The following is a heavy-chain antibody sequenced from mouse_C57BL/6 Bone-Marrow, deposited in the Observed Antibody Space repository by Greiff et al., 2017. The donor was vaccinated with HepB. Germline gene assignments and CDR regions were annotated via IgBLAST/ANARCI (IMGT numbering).Heavy chain of an antibody. Sequence: VQLQQSGAELARPGASVKLSCKASGYTFTSYGISWVKQRTGQGLEWIGEIYPRSGNTYYNEKFKGKATLTADKSSSTAYMELRSLTSEDSAVYFCARDCPLFAYWGQGTLVTVSA. CDR1: GYTFTSYG. V-gene: IGHV1-81*01. J-gene: IGHJ3*01. CDR3: ARDCPLFAY. CDR2: IYPRSGNT.